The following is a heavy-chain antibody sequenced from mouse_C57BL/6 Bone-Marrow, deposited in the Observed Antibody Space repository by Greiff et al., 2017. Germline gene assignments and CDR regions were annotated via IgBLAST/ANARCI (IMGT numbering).Heavy chain of an antibody. Sequence: EVQLQQSGPVLVKPGASVKMSCKASGYTFTDYYMNWVKQSPGKSLEWIGVINPYNGGTSYNQKFKGKATLTVDKSSSTAYMELHSLTSEEAAVYYCSRSNYYGSSFFAYWGQGTLVTVSA. D-gene: IGHD1-1*01. CDR1: GYTFTDYY. J-gene: IGHJ3*01. V-gene: IGHV1-19*01. CDR3: SRSNYYGSSFFAY. CDR2: INPYNGGT.